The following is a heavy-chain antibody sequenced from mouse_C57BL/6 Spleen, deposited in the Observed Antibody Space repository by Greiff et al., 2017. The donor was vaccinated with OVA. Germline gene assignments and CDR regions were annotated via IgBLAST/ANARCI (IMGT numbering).Heavy chain of an antibody. CDR1: GYTFTSYW. CDR2: IDPSDSYT. CDR3: ARWGGSSPYYYAMDY. J-gene: IGHJ4*01. V-gene: IGHV1-69*01. Sequence: QVQLKQPGAELVMPGASVKLSCKASGYTFTSYWMHWVKQRPGQGLEWIGEIDPSDSYTNYNQKFKGKSTLTVDKSSSTAYMQLSSLTSEDSAVYYCARWGGSSPYYYAMDYWGQGTSVTVSS. D-gene: IGHD1-1*01.